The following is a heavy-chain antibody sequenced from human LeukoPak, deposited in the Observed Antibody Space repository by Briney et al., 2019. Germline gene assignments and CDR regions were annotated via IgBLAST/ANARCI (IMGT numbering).Heavy chain of an antibody. Sequence: SETLSLTCDVYAGSFSGYYWSWIRQPPGKGLEWIGEINDSGSTNYNPSLKSRVTMSVDTSKKQFSLKVSSVSAADTAVYYCARLRRRRYFDWSKYFFDYWGQGSLVTVSS. CDR2: INDSGST. V-gene: IGHV4-34*01. CDR3: ARLRRRRYFDWSKYFFDY. D-gene: IGHD3-9*01. J-gene: IGHJ4*02. CDR1: AGSFSGYY.